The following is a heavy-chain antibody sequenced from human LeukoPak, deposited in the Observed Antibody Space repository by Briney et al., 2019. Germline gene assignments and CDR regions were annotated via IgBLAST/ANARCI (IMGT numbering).Heavy chain of an antibody. CDR3: ARDILTGYSFDY. CDR2: IDWDDDK. D-gene: IGHD3-9*01. CDR1: GFSLSTSGMC. V-gene: IGHV2-70*11. Sequence: SGPALVKPXQTLTLTCTFSGFSLSTSGMCVSRIRQPPGKALEWLARIDWDDDKYYSTSLKTRLTISKDTSKNQVVLTMTNMDPVDTATYYCARDILTGYSFDYWGQGTLVTVSS. J-gene: IGHJ4*02.